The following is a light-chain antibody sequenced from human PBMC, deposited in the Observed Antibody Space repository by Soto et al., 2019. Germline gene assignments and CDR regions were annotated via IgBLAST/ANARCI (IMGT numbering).Light chain of an antibody. J-gene: IGLJ2*01. CDR3: SSYAGSNNLA. Sequence: QSALTQPPSASGSPGQSVTISCTGSDSDVDTYNFVSWYQQHPGKAPKLIIYEVTKRPSGVPDRFSGSRSANTASLTVSRLQPEDEADYFCSSYAGSNNLAFGGGTKVTVL. V-gene: IGLV2-8*01. CDR2: EVT. CDR1: DSDVDTYNF.